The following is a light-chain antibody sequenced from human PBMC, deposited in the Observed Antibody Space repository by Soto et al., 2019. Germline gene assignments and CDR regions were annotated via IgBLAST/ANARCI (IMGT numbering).Light chain of an antibody. CDR2: GAS. CDR1: QTVNSNY. Sequence: EIVLTQSPGTLSLSPGQRATLSCRASQTVNSNYLAWYQQKPAQAPRLLIYGASSRATGIPDRFRGGGSATAFTLTISRLEPEDFAVYFCQQYATSPLTFGGGTKVDIK. V-gene: IGKV3-20*01. CDR3: QQYATSPLT. J-gene: IGKJ4*01.